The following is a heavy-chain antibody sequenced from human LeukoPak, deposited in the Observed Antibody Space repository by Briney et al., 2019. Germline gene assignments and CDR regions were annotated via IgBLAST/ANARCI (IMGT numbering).Heavy chain of an antibody. CDR2: IYYNGIT. D-gene: IGHD6-6*01. CDR1: GGSVGSSGYY. V-gene: IGHV4-39*01. CDR3: ARGVGSSYLPNV. J-gene: IGHJ6*02. Sequence: SETLSLTCTVSGGSVGSSGYYWGWIRQPPGKGLEWIGNIYYNGITYYNPSLESRVTISVDTSKNQFSLKLSSVTAADTAVYYCARGVGSSYLPNVWGQGTTVTVSS.